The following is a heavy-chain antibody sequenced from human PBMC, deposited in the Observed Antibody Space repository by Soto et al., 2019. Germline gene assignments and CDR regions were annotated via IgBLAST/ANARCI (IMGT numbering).Heavy chain of an antibody. CDR3: AREASSSGYYYPDLQFDY. J-gene: IGHJ4*02. V-gene: IGHV1-69*04. Sequence: ASVKVSCQTSGGTISSYTISWVRQAPGQGLEWMGRIIPILGIANYAQKFQGRVTITADKSTSTAYMELSSLRSEDTAVYYCAREASSSGYYYPDLQFDYWGQGTLVTVSS. CDR1: GGTISSYT. D-gene: IGHD3-22*01. CDR2: IIPILGIA.